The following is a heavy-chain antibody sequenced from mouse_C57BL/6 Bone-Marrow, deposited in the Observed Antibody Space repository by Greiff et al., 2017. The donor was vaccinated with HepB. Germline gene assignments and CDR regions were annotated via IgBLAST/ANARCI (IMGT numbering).Heavy chain of an antibody. CDR3: ALITTVVATDY. CDR1: GYTFTDYN. V-gene: IGHV1-22*01. J-gene: IGHJ2*01. Sequence: EVQLQQSGPELVKPGASVKMSCKASGYTFTDYNMHWVKQSHGKSLEWIGYINPNNGGTSYNQKFKGKATLTVNKSSSTAYMELRSLTSEDSAVYYGALITTVVATDYWGQGTTLTVSS. D-gene: IGHD1-1*01. CDR2: INPNNGGT.